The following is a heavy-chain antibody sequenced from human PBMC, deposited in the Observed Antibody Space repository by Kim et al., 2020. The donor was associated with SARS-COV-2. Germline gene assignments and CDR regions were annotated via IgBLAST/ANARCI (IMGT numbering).Heavy chain of an antibody. J-gene: IGHJ6*02. V-gene: IGHV4-31*02. CDR3: ARGEGFGGYYYDYGMDV. Sequence: LKSRVTISVDTSKNQFSLKRSSVTAADTAVYYCARGEGFGGYYYDYGMDVWGQGTTVTVSS. D-gene: IGHD3-10*01.